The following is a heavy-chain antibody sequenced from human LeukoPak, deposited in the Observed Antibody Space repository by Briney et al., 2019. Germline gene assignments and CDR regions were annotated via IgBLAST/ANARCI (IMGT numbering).Heavy chain of an antibody. V-gene: IGHV1-2*02. CDR3: ARPLRYYDFWSGYYH. D-gene: IGHD3-3*01. Sequence: GASVKVSCKAFGYTFTGYYMHWVRQAPGQRLGWMGWINPNSGGTNYAQKFQGRVTMTRDTSISTAYMELSRLRSDDTAVYYCARPLRYYDFWSGYYHWGQGTLVTVSS. CDR1: GYTFTGYY. J-gene: IGHJ4*02. CDR2: INPNSGGT.